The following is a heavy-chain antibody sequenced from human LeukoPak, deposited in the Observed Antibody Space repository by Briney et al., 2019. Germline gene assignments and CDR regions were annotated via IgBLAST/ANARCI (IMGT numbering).Heavy chain of an antibody. CDR2: KYARGSS. CDR1: GGSISNYY. J-gene: IGHJ3*02. V-gene: IGHV4-4*07. CDR3: ARGRYCSADICTGGDSFGI. D-gene: IGHD2-15*01. Sequence: SETLSLTCTVSGGSISNYYWGWIRQPAGKGLEWIGRKYARGSSNYNPPVQSRVTMSVDTSKNQFSLKLRSVTAADTAVYYCARGRYCSADICTGGDSFGIWGQGTMVSVSP.